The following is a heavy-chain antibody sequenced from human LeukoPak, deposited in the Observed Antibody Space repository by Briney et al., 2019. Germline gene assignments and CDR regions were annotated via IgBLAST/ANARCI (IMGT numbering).Heavy chain of an antibody. Sequence: GESLKISCKGSGYSFTSYWIGWVRQMPGKGLEWMGIIYPGDSDTRYSPSFQGQVTISVDKSISTAYLQWSSLRASDTAMYYCARPPPYSGSYVGAFDIWGQGTMVTVSS. CDR3: ARPPPYSGSYVGAFDI. J-gene: IGHJ3*02. V-gene: IGHV5-51*01. CDR1: GYSFTSYW. CDR2: IYPGDSDT. D-gene: IGHD1-26*01.